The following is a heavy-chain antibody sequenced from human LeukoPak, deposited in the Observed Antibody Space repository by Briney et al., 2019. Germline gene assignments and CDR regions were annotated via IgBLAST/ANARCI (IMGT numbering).Heavy chain of an antibody. J-gene: IGHJ4*02. Sequence: GGSLRLSCAASGFTFDDYAMHWVRQAPGKGLEWVSGISWNIGSIVYADSVKGRFNIARDNANKSLYLQMNSLRAEDTALYYCAKGYCSSTSCLFDYWGQGTLVTVSS. D-gene: IGHD2-2*01. CDR2: ISWNIGSI. CDR1: GFTFDDYA. CDR3: AKGYCSSTSCLFDY. V-gene: IGHV3-9*01.